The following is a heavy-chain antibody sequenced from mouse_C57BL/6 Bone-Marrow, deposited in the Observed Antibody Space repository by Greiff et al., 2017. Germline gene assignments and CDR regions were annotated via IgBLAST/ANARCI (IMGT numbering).Heavy chain of an antibody. CDR2: IYPGGGYT. J-gene: IGHJ4*01. CDR1: GYTFTNYW. CDR3: ARLGNYAMDY. Sequence: VQLQQSGAELVRPGTSVKMSCKASGYTFTNYWIGWAKQRPGHGLEWIGDIYPGGGYTNYNEKFKGKATLTADKSSSTAYMQFNSLTSEDSAIYYCARLGNYAMDYWGQGTSVTVSS. V-gene: IGHV1-63*01.